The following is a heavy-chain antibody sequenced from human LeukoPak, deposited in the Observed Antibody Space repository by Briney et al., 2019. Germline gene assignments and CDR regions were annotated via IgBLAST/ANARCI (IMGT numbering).Heavy chain of an antibody. CDR3: AKDRYTAGDYYYGMDV. CDR2: ISADGSGA. J-gene: IGHJ6*02. Sequence: PGGSLRLSCAASGLTFRDSAMNWIRQAPGKRPEWVSGISADGSGAYYAASVKGRFTMSRDNSNNILYLQMDSLGADDTAVYYCAKDRYTAGDYYYGMDVWGQGTTVTVSS. V-gene: IGHV3-23*01. D-gene: IGHD3-16*02. CDR1: GLTFRDSA.